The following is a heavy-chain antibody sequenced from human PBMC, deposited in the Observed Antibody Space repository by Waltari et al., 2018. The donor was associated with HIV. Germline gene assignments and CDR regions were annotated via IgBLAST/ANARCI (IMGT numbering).Heavy chain of an antibody. Sequence: EVQLVQSGAEVKKPGEALKISCKGSGYSFATYWIGWVRQMPGKGLEWMGLIYPGDSDTRYSPSFQGQVTISADKSIRTAYLQWSSLKASDTAMYYCTKGMYANQDYFDNWGQGTLVTVSS. D-gene: IGHD2-8*01. CDR2: IYPGDSDT. J-gene: IGHJ4*02. V-gene: IGHV5-51*03. CDR3: TKGMYANQDYFDN. CDR1: GYSFATYW.